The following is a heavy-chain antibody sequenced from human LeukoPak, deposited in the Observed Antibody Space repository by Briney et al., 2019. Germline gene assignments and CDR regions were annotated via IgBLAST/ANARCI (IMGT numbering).Heavy chain of an antibody. CDR3: ARGPARLRLGELSLDPSP. CDR1: GFTFSSYS. CDR2: ISSSGSYI. D-gene: IGHD3-16*02. Sequence: GGSLRLSCAASGFTFSSYSMNWVRQAPGKGLEWVSSISSSGSYIYYADSVKGRFTISRDNAKNSLYLQMSSLRAEDTAVYYCARGPARLRLGELSLDPSPWGQGTLVTVSS. J-gene: IGHJ5*02. V-gene: IGHV3-21*01.